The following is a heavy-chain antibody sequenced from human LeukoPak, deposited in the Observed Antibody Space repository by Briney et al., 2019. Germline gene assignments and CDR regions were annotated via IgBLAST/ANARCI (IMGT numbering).Heavy chain of an antibody. Sequence: GESLKISCKGSGSSFTSYRIAWVRQMPGKGLEWMGIVNPADSDTRYSPSFQGQVTISVDKSISTAYLQWSSLQASDTATYYCATVPRIPAVGNTEYFQYWGQGTLVTVSS. J-gene: IGHJ1*01. D-gene: IGHD6-13*01. CDR2: VNPADSDT. CDR1: GSSFTSYR. V-gene: IGHV5-51*01. CDR3: ATVPRIPAVGNTEYFQY.